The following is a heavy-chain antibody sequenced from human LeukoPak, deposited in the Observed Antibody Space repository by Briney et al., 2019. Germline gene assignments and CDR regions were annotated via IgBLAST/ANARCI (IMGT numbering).Heavy chain of an antibody. CDR2: IYYRGST. V-gene: IGHV4-31*11. CDR3: ARVTGSITYIDY. Sequence: SETLSPTCAVSCGSISSGGYFWSWIRQHPGKGREWLGYIYYRGSTYYNPSLKSRVTISVDTSKTQFSLKLSSVTAAATAVYSCARVTGSITYIDYWGQGTLVTVSS. J-gene: IGHJ4*02. D-gene: IGHD3-10*01. CDR1: CGSISSGGYF.